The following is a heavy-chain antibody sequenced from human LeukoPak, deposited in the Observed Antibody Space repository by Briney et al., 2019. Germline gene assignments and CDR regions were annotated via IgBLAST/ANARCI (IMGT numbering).Heavy chain of an antibody. D-gene: IGHD2-15*01. CDR2: INSDGSST. J-gene: IGHJ4*02. CDR1: GFTFSNYW. Sequence: GGSLRLSCAASGFTFSNYWMHWVRQAPGKGLMWVSRINSDGSSTTYADSVKGRFTISRDNAKNTLYLQMNSLRVEDTAIYYCARGGSCSGGNCKYTRKEIDYWGQGTLVTASS. V-gene: IGHV3-74*01. CDR3: ARGGSCSGGNCKYTRKEIDY.